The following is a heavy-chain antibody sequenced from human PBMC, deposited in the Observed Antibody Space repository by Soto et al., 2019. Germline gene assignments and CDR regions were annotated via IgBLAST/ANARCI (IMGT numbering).Heavy chain of an antibody. Sequence: GASVKVSCKASGFTFTSYGISWVRQAPGQGLEWMGWISAYNGNTNYAQKLQGRVTMTTDTSTSTAYMELRSLRSDDTAVYYCAKSITMARGVPNWFDPWGQGTLVTVSS. J-gene: IGHJ5*02. D-gene: IGHD3-10*01. CDR3: AKSITMARGVPNWFDP. V-gene: IGHV1-18*01. CDR1: GFTFTSYG. CDR2: ISAYNGNT.